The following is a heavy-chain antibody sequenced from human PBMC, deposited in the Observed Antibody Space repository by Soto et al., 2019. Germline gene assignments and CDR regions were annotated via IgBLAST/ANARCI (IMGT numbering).Heavy chain of an antibody. V-gene: IGHV4-59*03. J-gene: IGHJ4*02. CDR2: IYHIGTT. CDR3: ARTNVTLLWFGGPAFDY. D-gene: IGHD3-10*01. Sequence: SETLSLTCAVSGDSMSPFYWSWIRQPPGKGLEWIGYIYHIGTTTYNPSLESRVTISLDSSKNQFSLKLTSVTAADTAVYYCARTNVTLLWFGGPAFDYWGQGTLVTSPQ. CDR1: GDSMSPFY.